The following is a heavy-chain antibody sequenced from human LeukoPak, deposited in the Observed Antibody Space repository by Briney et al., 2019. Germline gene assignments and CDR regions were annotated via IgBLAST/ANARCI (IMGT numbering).Heavy chain of an antibody. J-gene: IGHJ5*02. CDR3: ARDSRLGYCSSTSCHNWFDP. V-gene: IGHV1-3*01. D-gene: IGHD2-2*01. CDR1: GYTFTSYA. Sequence: ASVKVSCKASGYTFTSYAMHWVRQAPGQRLEWMGWINAGNGNTKYSQKFQGRVTITRDTSASTAYMELSSLRSEDTAVYYCARDSRLGYCSSTSCHNWFDPWGQGTLVTVSS. CDR2: INAGNGNT.